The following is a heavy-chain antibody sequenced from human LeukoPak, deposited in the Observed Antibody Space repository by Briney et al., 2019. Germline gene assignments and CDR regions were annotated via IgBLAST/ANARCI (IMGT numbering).Heavy chain of an antibody. Sequence: SGTLSLTCTVSGGSISSSSYYGGGIRQPPGKCLEWIWSIYYSWSTYYYPSFKRRVTISVDTSKNQFYLKLSSVTAADTAVYYCARWGVDYYDSSGYAFDIWGQGTMVTVSS. CDR3: ARWGVDYYDSSGYAFDI. CDR2: IYYSWST. CDR1: GGSISSSSYY. V-gene: IGHV4-39*07. J-gene: IGHJ3*02. D-gene: IGHD3-22*01.